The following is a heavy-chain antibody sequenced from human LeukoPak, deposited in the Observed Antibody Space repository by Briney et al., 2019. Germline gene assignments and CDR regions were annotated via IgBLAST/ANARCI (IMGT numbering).Heavy chain of an antibody. D-gene: IGHD1-26*01. V-gene: IGHV3-30*03. Sequence: GGSLRLSCAASGFTFSSYAMHWVRQAPGKGLEWVAVISYDGGNKYYADFVKGRFTISRDNSKNTLYLQMNSLRAEDTAVYYCARSLKRELLRTYFDYWGQGTLVTVSS. CDR1: GFTFSSYA. J-gene: IGHJ4*02. CDR2: ISYDGGNK. CDR3: ARSLKRELLRTYFDY.